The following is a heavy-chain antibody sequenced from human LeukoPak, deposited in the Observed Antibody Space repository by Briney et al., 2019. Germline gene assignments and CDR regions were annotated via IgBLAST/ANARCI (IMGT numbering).Heavy chain of an antibody. CDR3: ARRAAYCGGDCYRRAFDI. D-gene: IGHD2-21*02. V-gene: IGHV4-38-2*02. J-gene: IGHJ3*02. CDR2: INHSGST. Sequence: SETLSLTCTISGYSISSGYYWGWIRQPPGKGLEWIGEINHSGSTNYNPSLKSRVTISVDTSKNQSSLKLSSVTAADTAVYYCARRAAYCGGDCYRRAFDIWGQGTMVTVSS. CDR1: GYSISSGYY.